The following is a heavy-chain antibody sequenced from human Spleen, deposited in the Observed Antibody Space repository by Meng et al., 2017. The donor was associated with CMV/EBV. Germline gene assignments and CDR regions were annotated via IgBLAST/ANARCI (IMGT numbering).Heavy chain of an antibody. CDR1: GYFFSDHF. Sequence: RNASGYFFSDHFRHWVRQAPGQGLEWMGWIKPNAGYTNYAQNFQGRVTMTSDSSIATAYMGLSRLTSDDTAVYYCTRDHDWGADYWGQGTLVTVSS. D-gene: IGHD3-16*01. J-gene: IGHJ4*02. V-gene: IGHV1-2*02. CDR2: IKPNAGYT. CDR3: TRDHDWGADY.